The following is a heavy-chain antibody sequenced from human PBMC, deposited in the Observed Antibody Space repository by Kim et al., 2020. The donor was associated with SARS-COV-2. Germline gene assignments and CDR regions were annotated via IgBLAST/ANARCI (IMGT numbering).Heavy chain of an antibody. CDR1: GYTFTGYY. J-gene: IGHJ5*02. D-gene: IGHD6-13*01. Sequence: ASVKVSCKASGYTFTGYYMHWVRQAPGQGLEWMGRINPNSGGTNYAQKFQGRVTMTRDTSISTAYMELSRLRSDDTAVYYCARDRGMSGFIAAADKGSHNWFDPWGQGTLVTVSS. CDR2: INPNSGGT. V-gene: IGHV1-2*06. CDR3: ARDRGMSGFIAAADKGSHNWFDP.